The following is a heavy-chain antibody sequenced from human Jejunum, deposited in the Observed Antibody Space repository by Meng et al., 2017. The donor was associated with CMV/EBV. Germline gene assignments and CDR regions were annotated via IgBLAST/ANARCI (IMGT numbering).Heavy chain of an antibody. CDR3: ARVLYDYSWEMDV. V-gene: IGHV4-59*01. CDR2: IYYSGDT. Sequence: VSVASISSYYWSWIRQPPGKGLEWIGYIYYSGDTNYTPSLKSRVTISVDTSKNQFSLKLSSVTAADTAVYYCARVLYDYSWEMDVWGQGTTVTVSS. J-gene: IGHJ6*02. CDR1: VASISSYY. D-gene: IGHD4-11*01.